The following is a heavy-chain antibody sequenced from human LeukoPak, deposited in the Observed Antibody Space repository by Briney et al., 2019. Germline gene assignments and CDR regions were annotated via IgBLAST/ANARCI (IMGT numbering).Heavy chain of an antibody. CDR3: ARDPPGHDYGDP. D-gene: IGHD4-17*01. V-gene: IGHV1-2*02. Sequence: ASVKVSCKASGYTFTGYHMHWVRQAPGQGLEWMGWINPNSGGTNYAQKFQGRVTMTRDTSISTAYMELSRLRSDDTAVYYCARDPPGHDYGDPWGQGTLVTVSS. CDR2: INPNSGGT. J-gene: IGHJ5*02. CDR1: GYTFTGYH.